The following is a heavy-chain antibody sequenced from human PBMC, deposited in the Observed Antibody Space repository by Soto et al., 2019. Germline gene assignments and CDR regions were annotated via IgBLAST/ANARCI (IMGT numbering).Heavy chain of an antibody. J-gene: IGHJ4*02. CDR1: SGSFSGYY. D-gene: IGHD6-19*01. CDR3: VRGSGWYFY. V-gene: IGHV4-59*01. Sequence: SETLSLTCTVSSGSFSGYYWSWIRQPPGKGLEWIGYIYSSGTTNYNPSLKSRVTISVDTSKNQFSLKLSSVTAVDTAVYYCVRGSGWYFYWGQGTLVTVS. CDR2: IYSSGTT.